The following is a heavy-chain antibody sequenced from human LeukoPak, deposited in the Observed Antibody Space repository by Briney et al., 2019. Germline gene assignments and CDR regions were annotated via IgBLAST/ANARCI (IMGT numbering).Heavy chain of an antibody. Sequence: ASVKVSCKASGYTFTRYYMHWVRQAPRQGLEWMGWINPNSGGTNYAQKFQCRVTITRDTSIRTAYMELRRLRSHDTAVYYCARERRAGASLPFDYWGQGTLVTVSS. CDR1: GYTFTRYY. CDR2: INPNSGGT. D-gene: IGHD1-26*01. V-gene: IGHV1-2*02. J-gene: IGHJ4*02. CDR3: ARERRAGASLPFDY.